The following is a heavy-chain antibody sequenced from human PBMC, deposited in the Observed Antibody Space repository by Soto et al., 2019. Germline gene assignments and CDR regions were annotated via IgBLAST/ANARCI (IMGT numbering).Heavy chain of an antibody. Sequence: QVQLQESGPGLVKPSETLSLTCTVSGVSINNYYWTWIRQPPGKRLEWIGAIYYTGSTTYNPSLRSPVTFSVDTSKNQFSLSLTSLTAVDTAVYFCAKVASGGHLDYLGQGTLVTVSS. V-gene: IGHV4-59*01. D-gene: IGHD6-25*01. CDR1: GVSINNYY. J-gene: IGHJ4*02. CDR3: AKVASGGHLDY. CDR2: IYYTGST.